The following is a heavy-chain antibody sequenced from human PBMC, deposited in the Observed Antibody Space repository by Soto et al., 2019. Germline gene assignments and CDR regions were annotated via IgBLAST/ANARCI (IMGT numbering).Heavy chain of an antibody. D-gene: IGHD2-21*02. Sequence: SETLSLTCTVSGGSISSCYWSWIRQPPGKGLEWIGYIYYSGSTNYNPSLKSRVTISVDTSKNQFSLKLSSVTAADTAVYYCARGLWHIVEVTAPQPFDPWGQGTLVTVSS. CDR1: GGSISSCY. CDR2: IYYSGST. CDR3: ARGLWHIVEVTAPQPFDP. J-gene: IGHJ5*01. V-gene: IGHV4-59*12.